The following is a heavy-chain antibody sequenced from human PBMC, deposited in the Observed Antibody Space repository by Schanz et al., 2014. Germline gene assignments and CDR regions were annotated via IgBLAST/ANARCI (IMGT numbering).Heavy chain of an antibody. D-gene: IGHD1-26*01. CDR3: ARDHTTESYYSAGPPIDY. J-gene: IGHJ4*02. Sequence: EVQLVASGGGLVQPGGSLRLSCAASGFAVDNYYMSCVRQAPGRGLEWVSVISASGGDTYYADSVRGRFTISRDNSKNTLYLQMNSLRAEDTAVYYCARDHTTESYYSAGPPIDYWGQGTLLTVSS. CDR2: ISASGGDT. CDR1: GFAVDNYY. V-gene: IGHV3-23*04.